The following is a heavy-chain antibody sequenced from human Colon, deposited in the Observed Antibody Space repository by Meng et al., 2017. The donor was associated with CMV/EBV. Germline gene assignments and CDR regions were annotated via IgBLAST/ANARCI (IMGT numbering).Heavy chain of an antibody. D-gene: IGHD3-10*01. CDR1: GFSFSDSY. J-gene: IGHJ4*02. CDR3: ASGGITDYFDY. Sequence: GESLKISCAASGFSFSDSYMSWIRQAPGKGLEWVASISGHGATLNYADSVRGRFTISRDNAKNSLYLQMNSLRAGDTAVYYCASGGITDYFDYWGQG. CDR2: ISGHGATL. V-gene: IGHV3-11*04.